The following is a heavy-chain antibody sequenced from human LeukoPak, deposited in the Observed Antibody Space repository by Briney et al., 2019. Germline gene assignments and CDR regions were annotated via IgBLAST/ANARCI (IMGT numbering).Heavy chain of an antibody. CDR2: ISSSSSYI. D-gene: IGHD2-2*01. J-gene: IGHJ1*01. CDR3: ATLGAVVPAARTAEYFQH. Sequence: PGGSLRLSCAASGFTFSSYSMNWVRQAPGKGLEWVSSISSSSSYIYYADSVKGRFTISRDNAKSSLYLQMNSLRAEDTAVYYCATLGAVVPAARTAEYFQHWGQGTLVTVSS. V-gene: IGHV3-21*01. CDR1: GFTFSSYS.